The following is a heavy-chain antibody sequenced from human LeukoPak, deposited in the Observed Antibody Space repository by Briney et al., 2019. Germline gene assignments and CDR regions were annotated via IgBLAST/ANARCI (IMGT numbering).Heavy chain of an antibody. CDR1: GFTFDDYG. D-gene: IGHD6-13*01. CDR3: AKDYGYSSSWYDY. J-gene: IGHJ4*02. CDR2: ISWNSTSV. Sequence: GRSLRPSCEAYGFTFDDYGMHWVRQAPGKGLEWVSTISWNSTSVGYVDSVKGRFTISRDNAKKTLYLQMNSLRPEDTALYYCAKDYGYSSSWYDYWGQGTLVTVSS. V-gene: IGHV3-9*01.